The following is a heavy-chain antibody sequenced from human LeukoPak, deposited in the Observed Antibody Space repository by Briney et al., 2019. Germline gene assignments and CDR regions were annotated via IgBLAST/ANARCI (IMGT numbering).Heavy chain of an antibody. CDR1: GGSISSYY. V-gene: IGHV4-59*01. J-gene: IGHJ5*02. D-gene: IGHD3-3*01. CDR2: IYYSGST. CDR3: ARGGSLYYDFWSGYIA. Sequence: NPSETLSLTCTVSGGSISSYYWSWIRQPPGKGLEWIGYIYYSGSTNYNPSLKGRVTISVDTSKNQFSLKLSSVTAADTAVYYCARGGSLYYDFWSGYIAWGQGTLVTVSS.